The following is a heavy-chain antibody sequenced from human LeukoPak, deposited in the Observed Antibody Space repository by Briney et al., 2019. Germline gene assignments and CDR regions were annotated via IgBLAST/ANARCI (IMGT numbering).Heavy chain of an antibody. V-gene: IGHV5-51*01. Sequence: GESLKISCKGSGYSFTSYWIGWVRQMPGKGLEWMGIIYPGDSDTRYSPSFQGQVTSSADNSISTAYLQWSSLKASDTAMYYCARSLLKGGGYFDYCGQGTLVTVSS. J-gene: IGHJ4*02. D-gene: IGHD2-15*01. CDR3: ARSLLKGGGYFDY. CDR2: IYPGDSDT. CDR1: GYSFTSYW.